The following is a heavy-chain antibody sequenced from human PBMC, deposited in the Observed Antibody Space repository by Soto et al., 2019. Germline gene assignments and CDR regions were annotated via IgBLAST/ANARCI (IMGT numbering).Heavy chain of an antibody. V-gene: IGHV4-59*01. Sequence: QVQLQESGPGLVKPSETLSLTCTVSGGSISGYYWSWIRQPPGKGLEGIGYMYNTGSTVYNPSFTSRLTTSVVTSKTRFSLMLNSVTAADTAVYYCSRDLWGCCGTGCYTLDVWGQGTAVTVAS. CDR1: GGSISGYY. CDR2: MYNTGST. CDR3: SRDLWGCCGTGCYTLDV. J-gene: IGHJ6*02. D-gene: IGHD2-2*02.